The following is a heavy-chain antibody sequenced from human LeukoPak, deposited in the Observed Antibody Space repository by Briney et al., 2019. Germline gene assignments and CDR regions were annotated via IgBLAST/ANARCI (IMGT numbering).Heavy chain of an antibody. J-gene: IGHJ4*02. Sequence: KPSETLSLTCTVSGGSISSSSYYWGWIRQPPGKGLEWIGSIYYSGSTYYNPSLKSRVTISVDTSKNQFSLKLSSVTAADTAVYYCARLLVANLFDYWGQGTLVTVSS. CDR2: IYYSGST. V-gene: IGHV4-39*01. CDR3: ARLLVANLFDY. D-gene: IGHD2-15*01. CDR1: GGSISSSSYY.